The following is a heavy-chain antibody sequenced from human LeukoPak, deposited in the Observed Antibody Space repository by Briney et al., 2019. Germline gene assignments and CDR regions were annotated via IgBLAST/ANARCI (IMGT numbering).Heavy chain of an antibody. D-gene: IGHD2-15*01. CDR1: GGSISSGDYY. CDR3: AGVLGRLAADAFDI. V-gene: IGHV4-30-4*08. Sequence: TLSLTCTVSGGSISSGDYYWSWIRQPPGKGLEWIGYIYYSGSTHYNPSLKSRVTISIDTSKNQFSLKLCSVTAADTAVYYCAGVLGRLAADAFDIWGQGTMVTVSS. CDR2: IYYSGST. J-gene: IGHJ3*02.